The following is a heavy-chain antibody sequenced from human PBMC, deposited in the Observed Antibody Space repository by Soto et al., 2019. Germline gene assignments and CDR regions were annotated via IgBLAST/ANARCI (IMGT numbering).Heavy chain of an antibody. CDR1: GGSVSSNSPD. J-gene: IGHJ4*02. V-gene: IGHV4-61*01. CDR3: AITIPGYTDDCYWNYLDY. Sequence: SEILSLTCPVSGGSVSSNSPDWSWLRPRPGKGLEWRRSISSSATTKYDPHLKSRVTISVDTSNNQLSLPLRRVTGADRAVYHCAITIPGYTDDCYWNYLDYWGQVILVTV. CDR2: ISSSATT. D-gene: IGHD2-21*02.